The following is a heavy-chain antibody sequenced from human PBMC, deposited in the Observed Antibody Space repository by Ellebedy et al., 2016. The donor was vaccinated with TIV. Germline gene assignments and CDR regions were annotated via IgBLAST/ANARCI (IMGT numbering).Heavy chain of an antibody. CDR2: ISSSSSYI. J-gene: IGHJ4*02. Sequence: GESLKISXAASGFTFSSYSMNWVRQAPGKGLEWVSSISSSSSYIYYADSVKGRFTISRDNAKNSLYLQMNSLRAEDTAVYYCARDSGYSGYVPVGYFDYWGQGTLVTVSS. CDR1: GFTFSSYS. CDR3: ARDSGYSGYVPVGYFDY. D-gene: IGHD5-12*01. V-gene: IGHV3-21*01.